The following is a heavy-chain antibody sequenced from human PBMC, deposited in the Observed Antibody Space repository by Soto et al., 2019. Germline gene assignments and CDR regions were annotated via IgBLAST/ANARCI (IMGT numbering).Heavy chain of an antibody. D-gene: IGHD3-10*01. J-gene: IGHJ2*01. CDR3: ARGGEGILWFGDQNWYFDL. CDR1: GFTFSSYA. CDR2: ISYDGSNK. Sequence: GGSLRLSCAASGFTFSSYAMHWVRQAPGKGLEWVAVISYDGSNKYYADSVKGRFTISRDNSKNTLYLQMNSLRAEDTAVYYCARGGEGILWFGDQNWYFDLWGRGTLVTVS. V-gene: IGHV3-30-3*01.